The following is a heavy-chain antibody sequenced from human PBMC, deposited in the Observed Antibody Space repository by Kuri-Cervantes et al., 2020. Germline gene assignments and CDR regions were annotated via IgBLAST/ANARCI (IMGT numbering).Heavy chain of an antibody. Sequence: SQTLSLTCAVYGGSFSGYYWSWIRQPPGKGLEWIGEINHSGSTNYNPSLKSRVTISVDTSKNQFSLKLSSVTAADTAVYYCASSRRIVVVPAARRYNWFDPWGQGTLVTVS. CDR3: ASSRRIVVVPAARRYNWFDP. CDR2: INHSGST. V-gene: IGHV4-34*01. D-gene: IGHD2-2*01. J-gene: IGHJ5*02. CDR1: GGSFSGYY.